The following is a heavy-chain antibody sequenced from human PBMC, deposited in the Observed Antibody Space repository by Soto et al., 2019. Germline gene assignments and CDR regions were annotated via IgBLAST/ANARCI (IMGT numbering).Heavy chain of an antibody. D-gene: IGHD3-10*01. V-gene: IGHV3-53*01. CDR3: AKLGPYGSESYSFRYNWFDP. CDR2: IYSGGPT. CDR1: GFSVSSSH. J-gene: IGHJ5*02. Sequence: GGSLKHSCEASGFSVSSSHMIWVRQVPGKGLEWVSVIYSGGPTYYAVSVKGRFTISRDRSKNTVYLQMHGLRTEDTAVYHCAKLGPYGSESYSFRYNWFDPWGQGT.